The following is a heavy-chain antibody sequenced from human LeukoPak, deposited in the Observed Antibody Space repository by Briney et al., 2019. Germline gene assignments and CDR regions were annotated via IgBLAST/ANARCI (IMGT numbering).Heavy chain of an antibody. CDR3: ARALGSSWDSSLDS. CDR2: IWYDGSNE. Sequence: GGSLRLSCAASGITFSRFGMHWIRQAPGKGLEWVAFIWYDGSNEYYTDSVKGRFSISRDNSKNTLYLQMNSLRTEDTAVYYCARALGSSWDSSLDSWGQGTLVPVSS. CDR1: GITFSRFG. J-gene: IGHJ4*02. D-gene: IGHD6-13*01. V-gene: IGHV3-30*02.